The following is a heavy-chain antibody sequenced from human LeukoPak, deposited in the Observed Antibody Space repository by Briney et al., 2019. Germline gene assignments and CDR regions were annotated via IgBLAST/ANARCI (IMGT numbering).Heavy chain of an antibody. J-gene: IGHJ4*02. D-gene: IGHD6-19*01. CDR3: ATRRIAVAAPFDY. Sequence: SETLSLTCALSVASITSYYWSWIRQPPGKGLEWIGYIYYSGSTNYNPSLKSRVTMSVDTSKNEFSLKLSSVTTADTAVYYCATRRIAVAAPFDYWGQGTLVTVSS. CDR2: IYYSGST. V-gene: IGHV4-59*01. CDR1: VASITSYY.